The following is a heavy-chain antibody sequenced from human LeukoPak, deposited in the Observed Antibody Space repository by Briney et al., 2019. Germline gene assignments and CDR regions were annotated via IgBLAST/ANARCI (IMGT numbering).Heavy chain of an antibody. CDR2: IYNSGST. Sequence: SETLSLTCTVSGGSVSSGSHYWSWIRQPPGKGLEWIGYIYNSGSTNYNPSLKSRVTISADTSKNQFSQKLSSVTAADTAVYYCARAASDAIKMGAFDIWGQGTMVTVSP. CDR3: ARAASDAIKMGAFDI. CDR1: GGSVSSGSHY. J-gene: IGHJ3*02. V-gene: IGHV4-61*01. D-gene: IGHD2-2*02.